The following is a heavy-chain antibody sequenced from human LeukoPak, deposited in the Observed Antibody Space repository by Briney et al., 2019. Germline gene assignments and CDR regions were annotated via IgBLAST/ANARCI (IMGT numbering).Heavy chain of an antibody. V-gene: IGHV3-30-3*01. CDR3: ARDLYSSGWASDY. J-gene: IGHJ4*02. D-gene: IGHD6-19*01. CDR1: GFTFSSYA. Sequence: GGSLRLSCAASGFTFSSYAMHWVRQAPGKGLEWVAAISYDGNNKYYADSVKGRFTISRDNSKNTLYLQMNSLRAEDTALYYCARDLYSSGWASDYWGQGTLVTVSS. CDR2: ISYDGNNK.